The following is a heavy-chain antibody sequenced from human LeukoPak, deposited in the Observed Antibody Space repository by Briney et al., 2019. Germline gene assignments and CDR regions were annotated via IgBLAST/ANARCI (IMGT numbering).Heavy chain of an antibody. J-gene: IGHJ4*02. V-gene: IGHV1-2*06. Sequence: ASVKVSCKASGYTFTDYYMNWVRQAPGQGLEWIGRINPNIGGTNFAQKFQGRVTMTRDTSINAAYMELSRLTPDDTAVYYCARDRGAGGWECGTYWGQGTLVTVSS. CDR3: ARDRGAGGWECGTY. CDR2: INPNIGGT. CDR1: GYTFTDYY. D-gene: IGHD1-26*01.